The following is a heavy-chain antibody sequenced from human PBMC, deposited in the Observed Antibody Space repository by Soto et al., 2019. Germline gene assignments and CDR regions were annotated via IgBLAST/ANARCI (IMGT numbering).Heavy chain of an antibody. D-gene: IGHD2-2*01. Sequence: GGSLRLSCAASGFTFSDYYMSWIRQAPGKGLEWVSYISSSGSTIYYADSVKGRFTISRDNAKNSLYLQMNRLRAEDTAVYYRASRSTRWKYQLLFDYWGQGALVTVSS. J-gene: IGHJ4*02. V-gene: IGHV3-11*01. CDR2: ISSSGSTI. CDR3: ASRSTRWKYQLLFDY. CDR1: GFTFSDYY.